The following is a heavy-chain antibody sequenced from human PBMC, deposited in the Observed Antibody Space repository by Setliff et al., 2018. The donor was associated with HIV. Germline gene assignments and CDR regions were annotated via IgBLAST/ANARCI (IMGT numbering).Heavy chain of an antibody. V-gene: IGHV4-34*01. CDR1: GGSFNGYY. CDR3: ARHEEGQQWSRGGYAMDV. D-gene: IGHD5-18*01. Sequence: SETLSLTCAVYGGSFNGYYWSWIRQPPGKGLEWIGEINHSGSTNYNPSLKSRVTMSVDKSKNQFSLRLSSVTAADTAVYYCARHEEGQQWSRGGYAMDVWGQGTTVTVSS. CDR2: INHSGST. J-gene: IGHJ6*02.